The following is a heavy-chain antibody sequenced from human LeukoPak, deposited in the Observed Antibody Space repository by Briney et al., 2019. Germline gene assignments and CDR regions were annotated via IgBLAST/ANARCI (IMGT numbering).Heavy chain of an antibody. CDR1: GFTFSDYY. CDR2: ISSSSSYI. D-gene: IGHD3-22*01. Sequence: GGSLRLSCAASGFTFSDYYMSWIRQAPGKGLEWVSYISSSSSYIYYADSVKGRFTISRDNAKNSLYLQMNSLRAEDTAVYYCARDRAHYYDSSGYPTGSYYYYYMDVWGKGTTVTVSS. J-gene: IGHJ6*03. V-gene: IGHV3-11*06. CDR3: ARDRAHYYDSSGYPTGSYYYYYMDV.